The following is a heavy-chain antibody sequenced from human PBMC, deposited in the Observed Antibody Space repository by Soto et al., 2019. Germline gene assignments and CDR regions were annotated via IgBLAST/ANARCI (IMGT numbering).Heavy chain of an antibody. CDR1: GVSISTNNW. CDR2: IFHSGST. V-gene: IGHV4-4*02. J-gene: IGHJ4*02. Sequence: SETLSLTCAVSGVSISTNNWWSWVRQPPGNGLEWIGEIFHSGSTNFNPSLNSRVTISLDKSKNQFSLTLTSVTAADTAMYYCVRDSGSGYDLTPLVYWGQGTLVTVSS. D-gene: IGHD5-12*01. CDR3: VRDSGSGYDLTPLVY.